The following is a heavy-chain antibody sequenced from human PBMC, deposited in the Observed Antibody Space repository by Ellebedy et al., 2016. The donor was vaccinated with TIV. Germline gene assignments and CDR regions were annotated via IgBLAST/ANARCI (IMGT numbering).Heavy chain of an antibody. CDR3: ASGRTTISTWHYYGLDV. J-gene: IGHJ6*02. CDR1: GETFNSYA. V-gene: IGHV1-69*13. D-gene: IGHD4-11*01. CDR2: IIPIFGTA. Sequence: AASVKVSCKASGETFNSYAISWVRQAPGQGLEWMGGIIPIFGTANYAQKFQGRVTITADESTSTAYMELSSLRSEDTAVYYCASGRTTISTWHYYGLDVWGQGTTVTVSS.